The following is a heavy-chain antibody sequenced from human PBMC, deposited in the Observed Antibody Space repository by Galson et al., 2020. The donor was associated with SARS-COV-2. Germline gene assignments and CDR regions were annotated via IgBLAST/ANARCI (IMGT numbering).Heavy chain of an antibody. CDR2: IWYDGSNK. J-gene: IGHJ4*02. D-gene: IGHD2-15*01. Sequence: GGSLRLSCAASGFTFSSYGMHWVRQAPGKGLEWVAVIWYDGSNKYYADSVKGRFTISRDNSKNTLYLQMNSLRAEDTAVYYCASQAYGGNPTGGLKIDYWGQGTLVTVSS. V-gene: IGHV3-33*01. CDR3: ASQAYGGNPTGGLKIDY. CDR1: GFTFSSYG.